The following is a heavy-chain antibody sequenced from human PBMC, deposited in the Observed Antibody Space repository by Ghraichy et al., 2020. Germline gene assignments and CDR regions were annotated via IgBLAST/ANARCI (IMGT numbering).Heavy chain of an antibody. Sequence: ETLSLTCTVSGASISNSNYYWGWIRQSPGTGLDWIASVYYTGSTYYNPSLKSRVTMSLDTSKNQFSLRLNSVTAADTAVYYCVTYSYAGATALYWGQGTLVTVSS. D-gene: IGHD3-10*01. V-gene: IGHV4-39*01. CDR2: VYYTGST. CDR3: VTYSYAGATALY. CDR1: GASISNSNYY. J-gene: IGHJ4*02.